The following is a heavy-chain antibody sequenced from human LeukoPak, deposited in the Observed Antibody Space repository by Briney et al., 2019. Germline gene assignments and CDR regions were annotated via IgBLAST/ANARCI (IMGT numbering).Heavy chain of an antibody. Sequence: GGSLRLSCAASGFTFRSFCMLLVRQAPGKGLEWVALIRFDGSNQYYADSVKGRFTISRDNSNNTLFLQMNSLRVDDTAVYFCAKGYGESHFDSWGQGTLVTVSS. CDR1: GFTFRSFC. V-gene: IGHV3-30*02. D-gene: IGHD4/OR15-4a*01. J-gene: IGHJ4*02. CDR2: IRFDGSNQ. CDR3: AKGYGESHFDS.